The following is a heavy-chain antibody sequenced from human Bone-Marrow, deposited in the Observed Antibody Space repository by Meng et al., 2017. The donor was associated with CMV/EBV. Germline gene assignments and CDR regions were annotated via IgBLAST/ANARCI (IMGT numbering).Heavy chain of an antibody. CDR3: ARDADSFGVVIRGAFDI. Sequence: GGSLRLSCAASGFTFSSYGMHWVRQAPGKGLEWVAVISYDGSIKYYADSVEGRFTISRDNSKNTLYLQMNSLRVEHTAVYYCARDADSFGVVIRGAFDIWGQGTRVT. V-gene: IGHV3-30*19. CDR2: ISYDGSIK. CDR1: GFTFSSYG. D-gene: IGHD3-3*01. J-gene: IGHJ3*02.